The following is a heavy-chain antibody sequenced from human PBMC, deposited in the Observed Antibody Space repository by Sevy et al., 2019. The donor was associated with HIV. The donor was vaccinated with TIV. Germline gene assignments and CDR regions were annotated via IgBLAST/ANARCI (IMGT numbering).Heavy chain of an antibody. CDR2: INWKSDSI. V-gene: IGHV3-9*01. J-gene: IGHJ4*02. CDR1: GFSFDDYA. CDR3: VKVMSSSYLNEVNFDL. Sequence: GGSLRLSCAASGFSFDDYAMHWVRHAPGEGLEWVSAINWKSDSIGYVDSVRGRFTISRDNAKNFLYLQMNSLRTEDTALFYCVKVMSSSYLNEVNFDLWGQGTLVTVSS. D-gene: IGHD6-13*01.